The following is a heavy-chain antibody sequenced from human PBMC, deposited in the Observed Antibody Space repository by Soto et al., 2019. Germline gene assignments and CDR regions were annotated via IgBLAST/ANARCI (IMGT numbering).Heavy chain of an antibody. V-gene: IGHV4-34*01. CDR3: ARSFLRSSGTSPVAARPLVGALDI. J-gene: IGHJ3*02. D-gene: IGHD6-6*01. CDR2: TSHSGST. Sequence: SETLSLTCAVYGGSFSGYYWSWIRQPPGKGLEWIGETSHSGSTNYNTSLKSRVTISVDTSKNQFSLKLSTVTAADTAVYYCARSFLRSSGTSPVAARPLVGALDIWGQGTMVTVSS. CDR1: GGSFSGYY.